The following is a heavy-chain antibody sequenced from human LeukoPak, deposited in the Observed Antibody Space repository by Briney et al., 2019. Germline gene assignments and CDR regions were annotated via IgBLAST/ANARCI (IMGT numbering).Heavy chain of an antibody. Sequence: SETLSLTCTISGGSISSYYWSWIRQPAGKGLEWIGRIYTSGSTNYNPSLKSRVTMSVDTSKNQFSLKLSSVTAADTAVYYCARMITIFGVVNLDYYNYMDVWGKGTTVTVSS. CDR1: GGSISSYY. V-gene: IGHV4-4*07. J-gene: IGHJ6*03. D-gene: IGHD3-3*01. CDR2: IYTSGST. CDR3: ARMITIFGVVNLDYYNYMDV.